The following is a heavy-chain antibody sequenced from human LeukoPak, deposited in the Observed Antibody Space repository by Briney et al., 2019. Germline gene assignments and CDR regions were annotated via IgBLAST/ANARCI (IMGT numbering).Heavy chain of an antibody. CDR1: GFTFSSYA. D-gene: IGHD3-10*01. V-gene: IGHV3-23*01. CDR2: TSGSGDST. J-gene: IGHJ6*02. Sequence: GGSLRLSCAASGFTFSSYAMSWVRQAPGKGPEWVSATSGSGDSTYYADSVKGRFTISRDNAKNTLYLQMNSLRAEDTAVYYCARDHGSLYYYYGMDVWGQGTTVTVSS. CDR3: ARDHGSLYYYYGMDV.